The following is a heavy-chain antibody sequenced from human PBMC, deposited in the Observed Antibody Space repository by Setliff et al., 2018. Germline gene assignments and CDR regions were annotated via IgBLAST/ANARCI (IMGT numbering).Heavy chain of an antibody. V-gene: IGHV1-18*01. J-gene: IGHJ4*02. D-gene: IGHD6-19*01. Sequence: GASVKVSCKASGYTFSSYGISWVRQAPGQGLEWLGWISVYNGNTNYAQKLQGRVTMTTDTSTSTAYMELRSLRSDDTAVYYCARDGRYSSGWINEAFDYWGQGTLVTVSS. CDR3: ARDGRYSSGWINEAFDY. CDR1: GYTFSSYG. CDR2: ISVYNGNT.